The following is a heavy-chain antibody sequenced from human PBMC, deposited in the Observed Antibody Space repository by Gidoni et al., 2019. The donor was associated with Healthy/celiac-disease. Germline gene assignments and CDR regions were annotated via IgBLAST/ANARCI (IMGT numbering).Heavy chain of an antibody. V-gene: IGHV4-61*01. CDR3: ARVESHYDILTGYYTGNYYFDY. J-gene: IGHJ4*02. CDR1: GGSVSRGSYY. Sequence: QVQLQESGPGLVKPSETLSLTCPVSGGSVSRGSYYWRWIPQPPGKGLEWLGYIYYSGSTNYNPTLKSRVTISVDTSKNQFSLKLSSVTAADTAVYYWARVESHYDILTGYYTGNYYFDYGGQGTLVTVSS. CDR2: IYYSGST. D-gene: IGHD3-9*01.